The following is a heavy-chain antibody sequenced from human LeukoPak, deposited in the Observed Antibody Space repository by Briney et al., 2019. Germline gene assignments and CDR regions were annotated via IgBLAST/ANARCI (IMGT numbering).Heavy chain of an antibody. CDR2: INHSGST. CDR1: GGSFSGYY. V-gene: IGHV4-34*01. J-gene: IGHJ3*02. D-gene: IGHD3-16*02. Sequence: SETLSLTCAVYGGSFSGYYWSWIRQPPGKGLEWIGEINHSGSTNYNPSLKSRVTISVDTSKNQFSLKLSSVTAADTAVYYCARDTVRDAFDIWGQGTMVTVSS. CDR3: ARDTVRDAFDI.